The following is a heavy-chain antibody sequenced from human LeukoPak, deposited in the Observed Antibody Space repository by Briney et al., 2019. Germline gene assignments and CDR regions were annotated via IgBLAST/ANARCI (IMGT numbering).Heavy chain of an antibody. Sequence: ASVKVSCKASGYTFTGYYMHWVRQAPGQGLEWMGWINPNSGGTNYAQKFQGRVTMTRDTSISTAYMELSRLRSDDTAVYYCATSTDCSSTSCYGPGYYYYMDVWGKGTTVTISS. CDR1: GYTFTGYY. J-gene: IGHJ6*03. V-gene: IGHV1-2*02. CDR2: INPNSGGT. D-gene: IGHD2-2*01. CDR3: ATSTDCSSTSCYGPGYYYYMDV.